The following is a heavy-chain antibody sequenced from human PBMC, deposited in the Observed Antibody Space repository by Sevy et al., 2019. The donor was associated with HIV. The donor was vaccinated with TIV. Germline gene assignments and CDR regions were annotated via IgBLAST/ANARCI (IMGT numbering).Heavy chain of an antibody. V-gene: IGHV1-18*01. CDR3: ARGLTYDFWSGLGGIDY. CDR1: GYTFTSYG. J-gene: IGHJ4*02. CDR2: ISAYNGNT. D-gene: IGHD3-3*01. Sequence: ASVKVSCKASGYTFTSYGISWVRQAPGQGLEWMGWISAYNGNTNYAQKLQGRVTMTTDTSTSTAYMELRSLRSDDTAVYYCARGLTYDFWSGLGGIDYWGQGTLVTVSS.